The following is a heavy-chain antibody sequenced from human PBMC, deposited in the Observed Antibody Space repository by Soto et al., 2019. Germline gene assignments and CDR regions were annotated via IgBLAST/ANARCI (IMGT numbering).Heavy chain of an antibody. Sequence: PGESLKISCKGSGYSFTSYWIGWVRQMPGKGLEWMGIIYPGDSDTRYSPSFQGQVTISADKSISTAYLQWSSLKASDTAMYYCARPTGGGWSHYYFDYWGQGTLVTVSS. J-gene: IGHJ4*02. CDR2: IYPGDSDT. CDR3: ARPTGGGWSHYYFDY. CDR1: GYSFTSYW. V-gene: IGHV5-51*01. D-gene: IGHD6-19*01.